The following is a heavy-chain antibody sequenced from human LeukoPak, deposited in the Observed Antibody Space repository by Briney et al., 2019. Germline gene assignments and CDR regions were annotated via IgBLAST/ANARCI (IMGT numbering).Heavy chain of an antibody. CDR3: ARTYCSGGSCLSWFDP. CDR2: MNPNSGNT. D-gene: IGHD2-15*01. Sequence: GASVKVSCKASGYTFTGYYMHWVRQAPGQGLEWRGWMNPNSGNTGYAQKFQGRVTMTRNTSISTAYMELSSLRSEDTAVYYCARTYCSGGSCLSWFDPWGQGTLVTVSS. CDR1: GYTFTGYY. V-gene: IGHV1-8*02. J-gene: IGHJ5*02.